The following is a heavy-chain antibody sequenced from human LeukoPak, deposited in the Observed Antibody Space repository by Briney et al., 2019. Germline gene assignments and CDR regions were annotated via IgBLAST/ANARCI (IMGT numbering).Heavy chain of an antibody. CDR2: INHSGST. CDR3: AKTYYYDSSGYYLPDAFDI. Sequence: SETLSLTCAVYGGSFSGYYWSWIRQPPGKGLEWIGEINHSGSTNYNPSLKSRVTISVDTSKNQFSLKLSSVTAADTAVYYCAKTYYYDSSGYYLPDAFDIWGQGTMVTVSS. CDR1: GGSFSGYY. V-gene: IGHV4-34*01. J-gene: IGHJ3*02. D-gene: IGHD3-22*01.